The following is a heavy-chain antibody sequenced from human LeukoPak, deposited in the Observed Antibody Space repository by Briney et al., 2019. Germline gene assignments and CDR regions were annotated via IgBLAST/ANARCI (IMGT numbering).Heavy chain of an antibody. D-gene: IGHD3-22*01. CDR1: GFTFSSYA. J-gene: IGHJ4*02. V-gene: IGHV3-23*01. Sequence: GGSLRLSCAASGFTFSSYAINWVRQAPGKGLEWVSAISGGGGGTYYADSVKGRFTISRDNSKNTLYLQMNSLRAEDTAVYYCAKDFRYYYDSSGDDFDYWGQGTLVTVSS. CDR2: ISGGGGGT. CDR3: AKDFRYYYDSSGDDFDY.